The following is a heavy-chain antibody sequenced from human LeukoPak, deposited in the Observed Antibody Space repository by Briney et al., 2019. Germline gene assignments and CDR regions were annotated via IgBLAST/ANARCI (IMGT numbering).Heavy chain of an antibody. J-gene: IGHJ6*02. Sequence: SVKVSCKASGGTFTSYAISWVRQAPGQGLEWMGRIIPILGIANYAQKFQGRVTITADKSTSTAYMEPSSLRSEDTAVYYRASTPRSCSGGSCYPKYYYYYGMDVWGQGTTVTVSS. CDR2: IIPILGIA. CDR1: GGTFTSYA. CDR3: ASTPRSCSGGSCYPKYYYYYGMDV. V-gene: IGHV1-69*04. D-gene: IGHD2-15*01.